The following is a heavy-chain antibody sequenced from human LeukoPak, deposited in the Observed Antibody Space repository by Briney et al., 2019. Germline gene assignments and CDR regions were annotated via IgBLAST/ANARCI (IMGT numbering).Heavy chain of an antibody. J-gene: IGHJ4*02. CDR2: IYPGDSDT. CDR3: ARGAYYDFWSGYLPFDY. V-gene: IGHV5-51*01. D-gene: IGHD3-3*01. Sequence: GESLKISCKGSGYSFTSYWIGWVRQMPGKGLEWMGIIYPGDSDTRYSPSFQGQVTISADKSISTAYLQWSSLKASDTAMYYCARGAYYDFWSGYLPFDYWGQGTLVTVSS. CDR1: GYSFTSYW.